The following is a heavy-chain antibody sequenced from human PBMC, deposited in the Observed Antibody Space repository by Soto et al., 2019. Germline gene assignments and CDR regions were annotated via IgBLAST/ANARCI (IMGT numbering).Heavy chain of an antibody. D-gene: IGHD3-3*01. V-gene: IGHV4-59*01. CDR2: IYYSGST. Sequence: QVQLQESGPGLVKPSETLSLTCTVSGGSISSYYWSWIRQPPGKGLEWIGYIYYSGSTNYNPSLKSRVTISVDTSKNQFSLKLSSVTAADTAVYYCARSGYDFWSGYYYYYYGMDVWGQGTTVTVSS. CDR1: GGSISSYY. J-gene: IGHJ6*02. CDR3: ARSGYDFWSGYYYYYYGMDV.